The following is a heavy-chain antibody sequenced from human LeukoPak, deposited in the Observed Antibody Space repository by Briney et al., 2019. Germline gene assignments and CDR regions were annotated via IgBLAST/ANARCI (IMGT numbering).Heavy chain of an antibody. J-gene: IGHJ4*02. D-gene: IGHD1-26*01. Sequence: SETLSLTCTVSGGSISSYYWSWIRQPPGKGLEWIGYMYNSGSTNYNPFLKSRVTISVDTSKNQFSLKLNSVTAADTAVYYCARHGGSYSFDYWGQGTLVTVSS. CDR2: MYNSGST. CDR1: GGSISSYY. CDR3: ARHGGSYSFDY. V-gene: IGHV4-59*08.